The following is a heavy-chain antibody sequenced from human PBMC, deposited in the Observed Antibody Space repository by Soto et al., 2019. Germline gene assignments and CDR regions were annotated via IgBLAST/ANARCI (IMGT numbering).Heavy chain of an antibody. CDR2: ISWNSGSI. V-gene: IGHV3-9*01. CDR1: GFTFDDYA. CDR3: AKDAYYDFWSGYYS. J-gene: IGHJ4*02. D-gene: IGHD3-3*01. Sequence: PGGSLRLSCAASGFTFDDYAMHWVRQAPGKGLEWVSGISWNSGSIGYADSVKGRFTISRDNAKNSLYLQMNSLRAEDTALYYCAKDAYYDFWSGYYSWGQGTLVTVSS.